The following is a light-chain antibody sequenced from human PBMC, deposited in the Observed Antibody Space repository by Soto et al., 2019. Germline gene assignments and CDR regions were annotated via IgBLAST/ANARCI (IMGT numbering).Light chain of an antibody. CDR2: KAS. Sequence: DIQMTQSPSTLSASVGDRVTISCRASQSISNWLAWYQQKPGKAPKLLIYKASSLESGVPSRFSGSGSGTDFTLTISSLQPEDFATYYCQQSYSTPRTFGQGTRLEIK. V-gene: IGKV1-5*03. CDR3: QQSYSTPRT. CDR1: QSISNW. J-gene: IGKJ5*01.